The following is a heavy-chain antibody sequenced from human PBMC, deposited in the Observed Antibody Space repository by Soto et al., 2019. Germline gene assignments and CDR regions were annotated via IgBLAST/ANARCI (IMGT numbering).Heavy chain of an antibody. CDR2: INHNGSN. V-gene: IGHV4-34*01. CDR1: GRAFSTYY. J-gene: IGHJ3*02. CDR3: ARGGSNDWQVAFDI. Sequence: PSETLSQTYIHSGRAFSTYYYNRIRQSPGKGLEWNGEINHNGSNYYSPSLKSRVTMSLDTSKNQFSLKLTSVTAADTAVYYCARGGSNDWQVAFDIWGQGTRVS. D-gene: IGHD3-9*01.